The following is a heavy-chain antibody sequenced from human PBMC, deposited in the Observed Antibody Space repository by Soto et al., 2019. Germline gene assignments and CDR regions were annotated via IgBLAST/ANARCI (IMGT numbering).Heavy chain of an antibody. CDR2: ISYDGINK. J-gene: IGHJ4*02. D-gene: IGHD1-1*01. Sequence: GGSLRLSCAASGFTFSSYGMHWVRQAPGKGLEWVAIISYDGINKYYANSVKGRFTISRDNSKNTLYLQMNSLRAEDTAVYYCAKSMYNWNDGFFDYWGQGTLVTVAS. V-gene: IGHV3-30*18. CDR1: GFTFSSYG. CDR3: AKSMYNWNDGFFDY.